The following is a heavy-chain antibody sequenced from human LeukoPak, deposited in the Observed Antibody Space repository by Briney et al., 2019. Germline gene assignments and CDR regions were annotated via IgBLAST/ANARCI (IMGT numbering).Heavy chain of an antibody. V-gene: IGHV3-66*01. J-gene: IGHJ4*02. CDR2: ISSADNT. Sequence: GGSLRLSCAASGFTFSSYWMSWVRQAPGKGLEWVSLISSADNTYYADSVKGRFTISRDNSKNTLYLQMNSLRVEDTAVYYCARVRSSVDYWGQGTLVTVSS. CDR3: ARVRSSVDY. D-gene: IGHD2-2*01. CDR1: GFTFSSYW.